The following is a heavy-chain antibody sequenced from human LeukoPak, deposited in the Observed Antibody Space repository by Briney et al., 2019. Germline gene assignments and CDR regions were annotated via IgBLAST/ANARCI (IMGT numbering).Heavy chain of an antibody. CDR1: GGSISSYY. D-gene: IGHD5-18*01. Sequence: SETLSLTCTVSGGSISSYYWSCIRQPAGEGLEWIGRIYTSGSTNYNPSLKSRVTISVDTSKNQFSLKLSSVTAADTAVYYCARGDVYSYGYYFSYWGQGTLVTVSS. CDR2: IYTSGST. J-gene: IGHJ4*02. CDR3: ARGDVYSYGYYFSY. V-gene: IGHV4-4*07.